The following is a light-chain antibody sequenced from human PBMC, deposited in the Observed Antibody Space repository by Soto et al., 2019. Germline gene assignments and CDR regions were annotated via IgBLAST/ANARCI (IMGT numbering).Light chain of an antibody. Sequence: QSALTQPASVSGSPGQSITISCAGSSSDIGPYNYVTWYQQHPGKAPRLIIYDVNNRPSGVSNRFSGSKSGNTASLTISGLQAEDEADYYCSSYTSRTTLVIFGGGPKVTVL. CDR2: DVN. CDR3: SSYTSRTTLVI. V-gene: IGLV2-14*03. J-gene: IGLJ2*01. CDR1: SSDIGPYNY.